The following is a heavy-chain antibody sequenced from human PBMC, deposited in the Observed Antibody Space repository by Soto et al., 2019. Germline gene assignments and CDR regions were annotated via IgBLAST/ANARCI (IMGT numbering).Heavy chain of an antibody. Sequence: GGSLRLSCAASGFTFSDHYMDWVRQAPGKGLEWVGRMRNRAKSYVTDYAASAKGRFTVLRDDSKNSLYLQMNSLRTEDSAVYFCVRGYSPIYSFGMDVWGRGTTVTVSS. V-gene: IGHV3-72*01. CDR1: GFTFSDHY. D-gene: IGHD5-12*01. CDR3: VRGYSPIYSFGMDV. CDR2: MRNRAKSYVT. J-gene: IGHJ6*02.